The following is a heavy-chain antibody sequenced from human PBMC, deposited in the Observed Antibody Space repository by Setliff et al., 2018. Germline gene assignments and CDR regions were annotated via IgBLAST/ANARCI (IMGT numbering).Heavy chain of an antibody. J-gene: IGHJ4*02. CDR1: GFTFSDYY. D-gene: IGHD2-15*01. CDR3: AKRGPYCSGGTCHYYFDY. CDR2: ISSSGSTI. V-gene: IGHV3-11*01. Sequence: GGSLRLSCAASGFTFSDYYMSWIRQAPGKGLEWVSYISSSGSTIYYANSVKGRFNISRDNSKNTVYLEMNSLRAEDTAVYYCAKRGPYCSGGTCHYYFDYWGQGTLVTVSS.